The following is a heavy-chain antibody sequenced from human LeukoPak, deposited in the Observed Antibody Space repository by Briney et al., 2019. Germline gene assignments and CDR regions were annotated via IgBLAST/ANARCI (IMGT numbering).Heavy chain of an antibody. CDR1: GFTVSSNY. CDR2: FYSGGST. V-gene: IGHV3-66*01. J-gene: IGHJ6*02. Sequence: PGGSLRLSCAASGFTVSSNYMSWVRHTPGKGLEWVSLFYSGGSTYYADSVKGRFTISRDNSKNTLYLQMNSLRAEDTAVYYCASRDKGYYYGMDVWGQGTTVTVSS. D-gene: IGHD5-24*01. CDR3: ASRDKGYYYGMDV.